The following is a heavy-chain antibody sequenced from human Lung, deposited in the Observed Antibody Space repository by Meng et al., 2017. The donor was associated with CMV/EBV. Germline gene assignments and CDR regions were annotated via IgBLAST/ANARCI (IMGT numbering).Heavy chain of an antibody. CDR2: ISGTSGTT. J-gene: IGHJ6*02. D-gene: IGHD1-1*01. CDR3: AKDDDRRYYSMDV. CDR1: GFTFSNYH. V-gene: IGHV3-23*01. Sequence: GESLKISCAASGFTFSNYHMSWVRQAPGKGLEWVSTISGTSGTTYYADSVKGRFTISRDISTNTLYLQMNSLRDEDTALYYCAKDDDRRYYSMDVWGQGATVTGSS.